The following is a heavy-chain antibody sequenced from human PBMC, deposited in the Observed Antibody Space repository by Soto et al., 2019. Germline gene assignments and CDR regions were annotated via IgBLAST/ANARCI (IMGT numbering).Heavy chain of an antibody. V-gene: IGHV3-23*01. J-gene: IGHJ3*02. Sequence: GGSLRLSCAASGFTFSSYSMNWVRQAPGKGLEWVSAISSGSGYTYYADSVKGRFTISRDNSKNTLYLQMNSLRAEDTAVYYCAKDFNYYDSSGYPDAFDIWGQGTMVTVSS. D-gene: IGHD3-22*01. CDR2: ISSGSGYT. CDR3: AKDFNYYDSSGYPDAFDI. CDR1: GFTFSSYS.